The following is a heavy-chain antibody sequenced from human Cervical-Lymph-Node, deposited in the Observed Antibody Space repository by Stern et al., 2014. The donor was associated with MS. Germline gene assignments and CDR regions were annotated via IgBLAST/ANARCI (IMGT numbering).Heavy chain of an antibody. CDR3: ARSPPYYEFWNDYYYFDY. J-gene: IGHJ4*02. CDR2: IYWDDDK. D-gene: IGHD3-3*01. Sequence: ESGPALVKPTQTLTLTCTFSGFSLSTSGMRVSWIRQPPGKALEWLASIYWDDDKFYSTSLKTRLTISKDTSKNQVVLTMTNMDPVDTATYYCARSPPYYEFWNDYYYFDYWGQGTLVAVSS. CDR1: GFSLSTSGMR. V-gene: IGHV2-70*04.